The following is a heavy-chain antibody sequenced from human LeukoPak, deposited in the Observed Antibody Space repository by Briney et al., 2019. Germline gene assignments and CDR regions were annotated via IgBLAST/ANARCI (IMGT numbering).Heavy chain of an antibody. CDR2: ISSSSSYI. J-gene: IGHJ4*02. CDR1: GLTFSSYS. Sequence: PVGSLRLSCAASGLTFSSYSMNWVRQAPGKGLEWVSSISSSSSYIYYADSVKGRFTISRDNAKNSPYLQMNSLRAEDTAVYYCARADWDTAMIDYWGQGTLVTVSS. CDR3: ARADWDTAMIDY. V-gene: IGHV3-21*01. D-gene: IGHD5-18*01.